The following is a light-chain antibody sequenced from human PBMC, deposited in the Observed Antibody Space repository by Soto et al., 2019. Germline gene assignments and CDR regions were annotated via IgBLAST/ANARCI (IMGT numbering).Light chain of an antibody. CDR2: GAS. Sequence: EIVLTQSPATLSLSPGARATLSCRASQSVSSTYLSWYQQKPGQSPRLLISGASSRATGIPDRFSGSGSGTDFTLTISRLEPEDFAVYYCQQYGTSQWTFGQGTKVDI. CDR1: QSVSSTY. V-gene: IGKV3-20*01. J-gene: IGKJ1*01. CDR3: QQYGTSQWT.